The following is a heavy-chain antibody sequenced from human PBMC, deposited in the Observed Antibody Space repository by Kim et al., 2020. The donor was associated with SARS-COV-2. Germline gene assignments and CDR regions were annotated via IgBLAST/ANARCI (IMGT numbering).Heavy chain of an antibody. V-gene: IGHV3-48*03. J-gene: IGHJ6*02. D-gene: IGHD3-3*01. CDR3: ARELRFSPFGMDV. Sequence: YADSVKGRITISRDNAKNSLYLKMNSLRAEDTAVYYCARELRFSPFGMDVWGQGTTVTVSS.